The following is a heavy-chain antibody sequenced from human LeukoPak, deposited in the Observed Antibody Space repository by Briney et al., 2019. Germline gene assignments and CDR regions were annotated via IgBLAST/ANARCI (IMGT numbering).Heavy chain of an antibody. CDR3: ARGAITMVRGKEYWLDP. J-gene: IGHJ5*02. V-gene: IGHV1-2*02. D-gene: IGHD3-10*01. CDR1: GYTFTGYY. CDR2: INPNSGGT. Sequence: ASVKVSCKASGYTFTGYYMHWVRQAPGQGLEWMGWINPNSGGTNYAQKFQGRVTMTRDTSISTAYMELSRLRSDDTAVYYCARGAITMVRGKEYWLDPWGQGTLVTVSS.